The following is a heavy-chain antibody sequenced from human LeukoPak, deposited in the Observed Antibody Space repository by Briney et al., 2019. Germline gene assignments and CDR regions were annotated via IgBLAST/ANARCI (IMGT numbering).Heavy chain of an antibody. D-gene: IGHD2-15*01. V-gene: IGHV3-23*01. CDR1: GFTFSSYA. J-gene: IGHJ1*01. Sequence: PGGSLRLSCAASGFTFSSYAMSWVRQAPGKGLEWVSNISGSGGRGGNTYYADSVKGRFTISRDDSKNTLYLQMNSLRADDTAVYYCARGGDGTVAPSVLRHWGQGTLVTVSS. CDR3: ARGGDGTVAPSVLRH. CDR2: ISGSGGRGGNT.